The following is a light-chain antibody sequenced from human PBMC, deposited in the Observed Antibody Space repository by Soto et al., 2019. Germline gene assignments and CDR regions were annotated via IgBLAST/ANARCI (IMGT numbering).Light chain of an antibody. CDR1: QSISDT. CDR2: GAS. V-gene: IGKV3-15*01. CDR3: QQYNNWPWT. J-gene: IGKJ1*01. Sequence: EIVMTQSPATLSVSPGGRATLSCRASQSISDTLAWYQQKPGQAPRLLIYGASTRAPGFPARCSGSGSGTDFTLHISSLQSEDFAVYYCQQYNNWPWTFGQGTKVEIK.